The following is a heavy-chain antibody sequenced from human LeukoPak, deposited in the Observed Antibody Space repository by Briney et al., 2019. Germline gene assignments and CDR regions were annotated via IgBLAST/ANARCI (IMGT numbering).Heavy chain of an antibody. CDR3: ARETSGWCFGF. J-gene: IGHJ4*02. D-gene: IGHD6-19*01. V-gene: IGHV3-7*01. CDR1: GFRFKSYW. Sequence: GGSLRLSCEASGFRFKSYWMSWVRQSPGKGLQWVANIKQDGSEKYYVDSVKGRFTISRDNARNSVYLEMDSVRVEDTGLYFCARETSGWCFGFWGQGTLVSVSP. CDR2: IKQDGSEK.